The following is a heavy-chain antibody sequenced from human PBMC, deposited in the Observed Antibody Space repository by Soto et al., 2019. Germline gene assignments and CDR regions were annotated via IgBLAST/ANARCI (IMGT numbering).Heavy chain of an antibody. J-gene: IGHJ4*02. CDR3: ARVYGSGSYFFDS. CDR2: IYYSGNT. V-gene: IGHV4-39*01. D-gene: IGHD3-10*01. CDR1: GGSISNAAYY. Sequence: QLQLQESGPGLMKPSETLSLTCNVSGGSISNAAYYWGWIRQPPGKGLECIGIIYYSGNTYYRPSLKSRVTMSVDTSKNQFSLKLSSVSAADTAMYYCARVYGSGSYFFDSWGQGTLVTVSS.